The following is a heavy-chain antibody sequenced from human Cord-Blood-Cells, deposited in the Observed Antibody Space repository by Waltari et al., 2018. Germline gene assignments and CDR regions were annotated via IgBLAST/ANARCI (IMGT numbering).Heavy chain of an antibody. Sequence: QVQLVQSGAEVKKPGSSVKVSCKASGGTFSSYAISWVRQAPGQGLEWMGGIIPILGVATFSHKCQGSVTINADKSTSTAYVELSSLRSEDTAVYYCETIGDGGHEKGAFDIWGQGTMVTVSS. CDR3: ETIGDGGHEKGAFDI. CDR2: IIPILGVA. D-gene: IGHD2-15*01. CDR1: GGTFSSYA. J-gene: IGHJ3*02. V-gene: IGHV1-69*10.